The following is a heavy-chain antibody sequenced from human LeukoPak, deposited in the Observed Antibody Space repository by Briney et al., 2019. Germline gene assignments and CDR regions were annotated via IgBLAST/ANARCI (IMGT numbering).Heavy chain of an antibody. D-gene: IGHD3-10*01. CDR3: ARDGMLRGVIDYSGMDV. CDR1: GGTFSNYA. CDR2: IIVILGIA. J-gene: IGHJ6*02. V-gene: IGHV1-69*04. Sequence: SVKVSCKASGGTFSNYAISWVRQAPGQGLEWMGRIIVILGIADYAQKFQGRVTITADRSTTTVYMELSSLGSEDTAVYYCARDGMLRGVIDYSGMDVWGQGTTVTVSS.